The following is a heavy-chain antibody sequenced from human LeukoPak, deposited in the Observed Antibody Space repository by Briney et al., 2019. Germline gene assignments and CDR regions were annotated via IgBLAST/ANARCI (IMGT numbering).Heavy chain of an antibody. Sequence: ASVKVSCKASGYTFTSYDINWVRQAPGQGLEWMGWMNPNSGNTGYAQKFQGRVTMTRNTSISTAYMELSSLRSEDTAVYYCAKDGEGSNWSRGYFDYWGQGTLVTVSS. CDR3: AKDGEGSNWSRGYFDY. D-gene: IGHD6-13*01. J-gene: IGHJ4*02. CDR1: GYTFTSYD. V-gene: IGHV1-8*01. CDR2: MNPNSGNT.